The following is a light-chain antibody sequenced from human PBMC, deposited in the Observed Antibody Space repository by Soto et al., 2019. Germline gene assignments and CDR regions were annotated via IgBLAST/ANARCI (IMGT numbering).Light chain of an antibody. CDR3: CSYAGSYTFVV. CDR2: DVS. J-gene: IGLJ2*01. CDR1: SNDIGGYNY. Sequence: QSALTQPRSVSGSTGQAVTISCTGTSNDIGGYNYVSWYQQHPDKAPKLMIFDVSQRPSAVPDRFSGSKSGNTASLTISGLQAEDEADYYCCSYAGSYTFVVFGGGTKVTVL. V-gene: IGLV2-11*01.